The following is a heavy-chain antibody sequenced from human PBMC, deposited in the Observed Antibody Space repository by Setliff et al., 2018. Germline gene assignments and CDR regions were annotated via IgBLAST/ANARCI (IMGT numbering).Heavy chain of an antibody. D-gene: IGHD5-18*01. V-gene: IGHV1-69*05. CDR3: VREGVDTRSSTDYRYYMDV. J-gene: IGHJ6*03. Sequence: SVKVSCKASGDTFSSYGISWVRQAPGQGLEWMGGTIPMFGSTSYAQKFQGRVTIITDESTTTAYMELSSLGSEDTAAYYCVREGVDTRSSTDYRYYMDVWGKGTTVTVSS. CDR1: GDTFSSYG. CDR2: TIPMFGST.